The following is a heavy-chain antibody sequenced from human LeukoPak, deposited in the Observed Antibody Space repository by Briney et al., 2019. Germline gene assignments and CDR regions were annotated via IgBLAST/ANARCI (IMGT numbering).Heavy chain of an antibody. CDR1: SGSVSSGSYY. J-gene: IGHJ4*02. CDR3: ARSLFYYYDSSGYPGGFDY. D-gene: IGHD3-22*01. Sequence: PSETLSLTCTVSSGSVSSGSYYWSWIRQPPGKGLEWIGYIYYSGSTNYNPSLKSRVTISVDTSKNQFSLKLSSVTAADTAVYYCARSLFYYYDSSGYPGGFDYWGQGTLVTVSS. CDR2: IYYSGST. V-gene: IGHV4-61*01.